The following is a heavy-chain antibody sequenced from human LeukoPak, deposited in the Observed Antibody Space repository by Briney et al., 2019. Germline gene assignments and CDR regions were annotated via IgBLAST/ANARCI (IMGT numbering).Heavy chain of an antibody. J-gene: IGHJ4*02. D-gene: IGHD3-10*01. CDR2: IKPDGSES. V-gene: IGHV3-7*01. CDR1: GFIFSSYW. CDR3: ANGKYYYPY. Sequence: GGSLRLSCVDSGFIFSSYWMSWVRQAPGKGLEWVASIKPDGSESYYLDSVKGRFTISRDNAKNSLYLQMNSLRGEDTAVYYCANGKYYYPYWGQGTLVTVSS.